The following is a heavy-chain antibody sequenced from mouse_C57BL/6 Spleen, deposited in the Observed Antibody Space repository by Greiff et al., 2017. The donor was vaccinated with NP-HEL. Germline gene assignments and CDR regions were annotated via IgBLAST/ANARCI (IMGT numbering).Heavy chain of an antibody. J-gene: IGHJ3*01. V-gene: IGHV3-6*01. CDR3: ARVPPLYYYGSTQFAY. CDR2: ISYDGSN. Sequence: DVKLQESGPGLVKPSQSLSLTCSVTGYSITSGYYWNWIRQFPGNKLEWMGYISYDGSNNYNPSLKNRISITRDKSKNQFFLKLNSVTTEDTATYYCARVPPLYYYGSTQFAYWGQGTLVTVSA. CDR1: GYSITSGYY. D-gene: IGHD1-1*01.